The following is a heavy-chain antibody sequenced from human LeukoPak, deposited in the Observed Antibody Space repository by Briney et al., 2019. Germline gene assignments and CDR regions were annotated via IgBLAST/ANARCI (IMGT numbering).Heavy chain of an antibody. V-gene: IGHV1-8*02. Sequence: ASVKVSCKASGYTFTSYGISWMRQATGQGLEWMGWMSPNSGNTGYAQKFQGRVTMTWDTSTGTAYLELSSLRSEDSAVYYCVRTPPNWGADFWGQGTLVTASS. CDR3: VRTPPNWGADF. CDR2: MSPNSGNT. D-gene: IGHD7-27*01. J-gene: IGHJ4*02. CDR1: GYTFTSYG.